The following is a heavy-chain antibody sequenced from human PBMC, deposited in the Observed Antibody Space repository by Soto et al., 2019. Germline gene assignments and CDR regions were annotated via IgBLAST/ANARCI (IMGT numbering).Heavy chain of an antibody. D-gene: IGHD3-22*01. V-gene: IGHV1-69*01. J-gene: IGHJ5*02. CDR2: MIGMFGTP. Sequence: QVQLVQSGAEVKKPGSSVKVSCKASGGTFSRFAVSWVRQAPGQGLEWMGRMIGMFGTPKYAQKFQGRITIMANELASTAFIELSSLRSEDTAMYYCATAENYHDSSGYVSWGQGTLVTVSS. CDR3: ATAENYHDSSGYVS. CDR1: GGTFSRFA.